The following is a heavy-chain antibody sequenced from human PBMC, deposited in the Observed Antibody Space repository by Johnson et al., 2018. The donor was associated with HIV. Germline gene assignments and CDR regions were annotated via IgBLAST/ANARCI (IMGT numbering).Heavy chain of an antibody. V-gene: IGHV3-7*03. CDR2: IKQDGSEK. CDR1: GFSFDDYG. Sequence: MMLVESGGGVVRPGGSLRLSCEGSGFSFDDYGMSWVRQAPGKGLDWVANIKQDGSEKYYVDSVKGRFTISRDNAKKSLYLQMNSLRAEDTALYYCARDQSSRQAFDIWGQGTMVTVSS. J-gene: IGHJ3*02. CDR3: ARDQSSRQAFDI. D-gene: IGHD6-6*01.